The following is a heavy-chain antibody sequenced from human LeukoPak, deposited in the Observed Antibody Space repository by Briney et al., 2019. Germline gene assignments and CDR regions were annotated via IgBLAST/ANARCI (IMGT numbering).Heavy chain of an antibody. CDR2: ISYDGSNK. D-gene: IGHD4-17*01. Sequence: PGRSLRLSCAASGFTFSSYAMHWVRQAPGKGLEWVAVISYDGSNKYYADSVKGRFTISRDNAKNSLYLQMNSLRAEDTAVYYCARESGTVTPYFDYWGQGTLVTVSS. CDR1: GFTFSSYA. CDR3: ARESGTVTPYFDY. J-gene: IGHJ4*02. V-gene: IGHV3-30*04.